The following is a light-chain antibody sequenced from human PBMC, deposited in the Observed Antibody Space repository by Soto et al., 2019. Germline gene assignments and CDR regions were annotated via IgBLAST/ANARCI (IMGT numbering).Light chain of an antibody. CDR3: QQYVTSPPGYT. V-gene: IGKV3-20*01. Sequence: EVVLTQSPGTLSLSPGERATLSCRTSQTVSSSYYLAWYQQKPGQAPRLLIYGASNRASAVPDRFSSGWSGTDFTLTISRLEPEDFAVYYCQQYVTSPPGYTFGQGTELRIK. CDR2: GAS. CDR1: QTVSSSYY. J-gene: IGKJ2*01.